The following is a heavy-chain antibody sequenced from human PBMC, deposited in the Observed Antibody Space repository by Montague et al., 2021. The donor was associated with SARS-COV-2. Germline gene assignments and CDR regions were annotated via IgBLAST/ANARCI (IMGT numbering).Heavy chain of an antibody. J-gene: IGHJ4*02. Sequence: ETLSFTCTVSGGSISSFYWSWFRQPPGKGLEWIGYISDSGSTNYNPSLTSRVTMSVDTSKNQFSLKVNSVTAADTAVYYRARHYSATLPAVYWGQGTLVTVSS. CDR2: ISDSGST. CDR3: ARHYSATLPAVY. D-gene: IGHD2-15*01. V-gene: IGHV4-59*08. CDR1: GGSISSFY.